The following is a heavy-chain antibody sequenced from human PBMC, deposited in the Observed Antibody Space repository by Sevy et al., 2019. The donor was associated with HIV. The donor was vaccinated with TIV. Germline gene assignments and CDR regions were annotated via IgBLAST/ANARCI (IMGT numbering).Heavy chain of an antibody. J-gene: IGHJ6*02. CDR2: ISSSSSYI. CDR1: GFTFSSYS. V-gene: IGHV3-21*01. Sequence: GGYLRLSCAASGFTFSSYSMNWVRQAPGKGLEWVSSISSSSSYIYYADSVKGRFTISRDNAKNSLYLQMNSLRAEDTAVYYCAREGRRYYYGMDVWGQGTTVTVSS. CDR3: AREGRRYYYGMDV.